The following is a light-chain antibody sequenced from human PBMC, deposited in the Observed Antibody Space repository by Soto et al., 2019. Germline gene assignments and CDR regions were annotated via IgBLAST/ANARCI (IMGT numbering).Light chain of an antibody. CDR2: DAS. Sequence: EIVLTQSPGTLSLSPGERATLSCRASQVVNNRYLAWYQQRPGQAPRLLIYDASSRASGIPARFSGSGSGTDFTLTISSLEPEDFAVYYCQQRSNWLTFGGGTKVDIK. V-gene: IGKV3D-20*02. J-gene: IGKJ4*01. CDR3: QQRSNWLT. CDR1: QVVNNRY.